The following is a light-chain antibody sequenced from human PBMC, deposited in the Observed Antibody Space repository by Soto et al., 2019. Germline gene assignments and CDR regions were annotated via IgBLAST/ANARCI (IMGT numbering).Light chain of an antibody. CDR2: GAF. V-gene: IGKV3-15*01. Sequence: EIVLTQSPGTLSFSPGERAALSCRASQSVSSKLAWYQQKPGQAPSLLIYGAFTRATGIPARFSGTGSGTEFTLTISSLQSEDFALYYCQQYNDWPLTFGQGTKVDI. CDR3: QQYNDWPLT. CDR1: QSVSSK. J-gene: IGKJ1*01.